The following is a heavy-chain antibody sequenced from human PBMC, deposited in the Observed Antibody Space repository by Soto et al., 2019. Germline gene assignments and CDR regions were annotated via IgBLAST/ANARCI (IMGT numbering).Heavy chain of an antibody. CDR2: IYNDGTYS. Sequence: PGGSLRLSCAASGFIFKMYWMHWVRQSPGKGLVWISRIYNDGTYSDYADSVRGRFTISRDNVNDTLYLQMDSLRAEDTAVYYCARDRGYDAHDYYYNAMDVWGQGTTVTVSS. J-gene: IGHJ6*02. CDR3: ARDRGYDAHDYYYNAMDV. V-gene: IGHV3-74*01. CDR1: GFIFKMYW. D-gene: IGHD3-10*01.